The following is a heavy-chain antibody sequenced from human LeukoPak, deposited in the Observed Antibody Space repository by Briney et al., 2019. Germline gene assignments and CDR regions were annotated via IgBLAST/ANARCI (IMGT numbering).Heavy chain of an antibody. CDR1: GGSFSGYY. D-gene: IGHD6-13*01. Sequence: SETLSLTCAVYGGSFSGYYWSWIRHPPGKGLEWFGEINHSGSTNYNPSLKSRVTISVDTSKNQFSLKLSSVTAADTAVYYCARVYYSNSYDYWYFDLWGRGTLVTVSS. V-gene: IGHV4-34*01. CDR2: INHSGST. CDR3: ARVYYSNSYDYWYFDL. J-gene: IGHJ2*01.